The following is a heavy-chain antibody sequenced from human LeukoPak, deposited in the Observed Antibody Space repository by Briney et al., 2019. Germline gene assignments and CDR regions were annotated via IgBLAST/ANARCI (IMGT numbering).Heavy chain of an antibody. CDR1: GFTFSSYG. Sequence: PGGSLRLSCAASGFTFSSYGMHWVRQAPGKGLEWVAVISYDGSNKYYADSVKGRFTISRDNSKNTLYLQMNSLRAEDTAVYYCAKGQTTAPAADIFDYWGQGTLVTVSS. CDR2: ISYDGSNK. V-gene: IGHV3-30*18. CDR3: AKGQTTAPAADIFDY. J-gene: IGHJ4*02. D-gene: IGHD4-17*01.